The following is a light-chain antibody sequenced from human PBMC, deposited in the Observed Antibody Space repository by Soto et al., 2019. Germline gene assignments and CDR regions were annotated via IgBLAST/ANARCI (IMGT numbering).Light chain of an antibody. V-gene: IGKV1-9*01. CDR1: QGISSF. CDR2: AAS. Sequence: IQLTQSPSSLSASIGDRGTITCRASQGISSFLAWYQQKPGKAPKLLIYAASTLQSGIPSRFSGSGSGTDFTLTISSLQPEDFATYYCQQLNIDSYPITFGQGTRLEIK. J-gene: IGKJ5*01. CDR3: QQLNIDSYPIT.